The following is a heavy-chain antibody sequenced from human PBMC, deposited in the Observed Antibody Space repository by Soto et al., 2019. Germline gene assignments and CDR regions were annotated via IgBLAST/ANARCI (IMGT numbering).Heavy chain of an antibody. CDR3: ARDIGLVPAARNGMDV. D-gene: IGHD2-2*01. J-gene: IGHJ6*02. Sequence: GASVKVSCKASGYTFTSYYMHWVRQAPGQGLEWMGIINPSGGSTSYAQKFQGRVTMTRDTSTSTVYMELSSLRSEDTAVYYCARDIGLVPAARNGMDVWGQGTTVTVSS. V-gene: IGHV1-46*01. CDR1: GYTFTSYY. CDR2: INPSGGST.